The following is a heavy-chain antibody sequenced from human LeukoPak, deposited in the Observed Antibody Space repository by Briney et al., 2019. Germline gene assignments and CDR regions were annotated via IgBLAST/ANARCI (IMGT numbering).Heavy chain of an antibody. CDR2: ISGRDDST. J-gene: IGHJ4*02. CDR1: GFTVTNYA. V-gene: IGHV3-23*01. Sequence: GGSLRLTCAASGFTVTNYAMYWVRQAPGKGLEWVSAISGRDDSTYYADSVKGRFTISRDTSKNTLFLQMNSLRAEDTAVYYCAKWGDYDILTGYYDPDYWGQGTLVTVSS. D-gene: IGHD3-9*01. CDR3: AKWGDYDILTGYYDPDY.